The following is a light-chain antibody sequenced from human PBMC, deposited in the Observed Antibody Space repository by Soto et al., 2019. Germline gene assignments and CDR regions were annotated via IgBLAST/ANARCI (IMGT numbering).Light chain of an antibody. V-gene: IGLV3-9*01. Sequence: SYELTQPLSVSVALGQTARITCGGNNIGSKGVHWYQQTPGQAPVLVIYSDVNRPSGIPERFSGSNSGNTATLTISRAQAGDEADFYCQVWDSSTVVFGGGTKVTVL. CDR3: QVWDSSTVV. CDR2: SDV. J-gene: IGLJ2*01. CDR1: NIGSKG.